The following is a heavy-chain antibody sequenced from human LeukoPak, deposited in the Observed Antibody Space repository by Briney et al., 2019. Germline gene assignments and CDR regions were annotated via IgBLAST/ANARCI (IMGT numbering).Heavy chain of an antibody. Sequence: GGSLRLSCAASGFTFSSYAMHWVRQAPGKGLEWVAVISYDGSNKYYADSVKGRFTISRDNSKNTLYLQMNSLRVEDTAVYYCASPLRPGSYLFAYWGQGTLVTVSS. CDR3: ASPLRPGSYLFAY. J-gene: IGHJ4*02. CDR2: ISYDGSNK. CDR1: GFTFSSYA. V-gene: IGHV3-30*04. D-gene: IGHD3-10*01.